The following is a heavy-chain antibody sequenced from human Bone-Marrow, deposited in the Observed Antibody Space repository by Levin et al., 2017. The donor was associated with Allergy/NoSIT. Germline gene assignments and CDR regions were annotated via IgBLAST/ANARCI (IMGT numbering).Heavy chain of an antibody. D-gene: IGHD6-19*01. CDR1: GGSFSGYY. CDR2: INHSGST. Sequence: SQTLSLTCAVYGGSFSGYYWSWIRQPPGKGLEWIGEINHSGSTNYNPSLKSRVTISVDTSKNQFSLKLSSVTAADTAVYYCARVKIGSGWYSVRVGAAAFDIWGQGTMVTVSS. CDR3: ARVKIGSGWYSVRVGAAAFDI. J-gene: IGHJ3*02. V-gene: IGHV4-34*01.